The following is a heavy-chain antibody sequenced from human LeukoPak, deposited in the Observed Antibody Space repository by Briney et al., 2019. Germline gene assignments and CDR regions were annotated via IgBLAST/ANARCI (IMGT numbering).Heavy chain of an antibody. V-gene: IGHV3-15*01. J-gene: IGHJ4*02. CDR3: GYYDFWSGCWGTGSHIDY. CDR2: IQSKTHSGTT. CDR1: GFTFINAW. D-gene: IGHD3-3*01. Sequence: AGGSLRLSCAASGFTFINAWMSWVRQAPGKGLEWVGRIQSKTHSGTTDYAAPVKGRFTISKDDSTNTLYLQMNSLKTEDTAVYYCGYYDFWSGCWGTGSHIDYWGQGTLVTVSS.